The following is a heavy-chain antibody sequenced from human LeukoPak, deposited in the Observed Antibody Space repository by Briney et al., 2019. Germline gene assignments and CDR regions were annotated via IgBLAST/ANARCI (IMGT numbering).Heavy chain of an antibody. CDR2: IYYSGNT. V-gene: IGHV4-59*01. J-gene: IGHJ6*03. D-gene: IGHD1-1*01. CDR1: GGSISSYY. CDR3: ARVKVGYSYYYYYYMDV. Sequence: SETLSLTCTVSGGSISSYYWSWIRQPPGKGLEWIGYIYYSGNTNYNPSLKSRVTISVDTSKNQFSLKLSPVTAADTAVYYCARVKVGYSYYYYYYMDVWGKGTTVTVSS.